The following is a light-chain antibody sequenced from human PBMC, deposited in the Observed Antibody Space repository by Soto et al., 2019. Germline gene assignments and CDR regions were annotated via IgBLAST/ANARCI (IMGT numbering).Light chain of an antibody. Sequence: DIQMTQSPSTLSASVGDRVTITCRASQSISSWLAWYQQKPGKAPKLLIYDASSLESGVPSRFSGSGSGTKFTPNNSRLQPDDFATYYCKQYNSYCTFAQGTKVEIK. CDR3: KQYNSYCT. J-gene: IGKJ1*01. CDR2: DAS. V-gene: IGKV1-5*01. CDR1: QSISSW.